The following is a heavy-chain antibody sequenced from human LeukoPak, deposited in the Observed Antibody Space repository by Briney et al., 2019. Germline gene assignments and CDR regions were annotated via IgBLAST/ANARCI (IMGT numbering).Heavy chain of an antibody. Sequence: LGESLKISCKGSGYIFTSYWIAWVRQMPGEDLEWMGIIYPGDSDTRYSPSFQGQVTISADKSISTAYLQWSSLKASDTAMYYCARLGGYSSGWYVSYYWGQGTLVTVSS. V-gene: IGHV5-51*01. CDR2: IYPGDSDT. CDR1: GYIFTSYW. J-gene: IGHJ4*02. D-gene: IGHD6-19*01. CDR3: ARLGGYSSGWYVSYY.